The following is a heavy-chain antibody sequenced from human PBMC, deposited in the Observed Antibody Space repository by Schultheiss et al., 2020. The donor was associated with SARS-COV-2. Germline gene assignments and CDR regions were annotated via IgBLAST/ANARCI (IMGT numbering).Heavy chain of an antibody. D-gene: IGHD3-3*01. Sequence: ASVKVSCKASGYTFTSYGISWVRQAPGQGLEWMGWINPNSGGTNYAQKFQGRVTITADKSTSTAYMELRSLRSDDTAVYYCARYDFWSGYRRDYYYYYYMDVWGKGTTVTVAS. J-gene: IGHJ6*03. V-gene: IGHV1-18*01. CDR2: INPNSGGT. CDR1: GYTFTSYG. CDR3: ARYDFWSGYRRDYYYYYYMDV.